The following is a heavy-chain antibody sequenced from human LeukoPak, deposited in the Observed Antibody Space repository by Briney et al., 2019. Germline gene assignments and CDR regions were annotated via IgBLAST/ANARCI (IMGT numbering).Heavy chain of an antibody. V-gene: IGHV3-23*01. D-gene: IGHD3-16*02. J-gene: IGHJ4*02. CDR2: ISGSGGST. CDR3: AKGPQYDYVWGSYRTPVGYFDY. CDR1: GFTFSSYA. Sequence: GGSLRLSCAASGFTFSSYAMSWVRQAPGKGLEWVSAISGSGGSTYYADSVKGRFTISRDNSKNTLYLQMNSLRAEDTAVYYCAKGPQYDYVWGSYRTPVGYFDYWGQGTLVTVSS.